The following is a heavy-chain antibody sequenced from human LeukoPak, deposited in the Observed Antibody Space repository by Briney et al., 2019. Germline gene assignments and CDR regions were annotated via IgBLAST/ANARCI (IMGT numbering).Heavy chain of an antibody. CDR3: AKNGDRGAYCSGGSCYPYYYYNMDV. CDR1: GFTFSSYA. J-gene: IGHJ6*03. CDR2: ISGSGGST. D-gene: IGHD2-15*01. V-gene: IGHV3-23*01. Sequence: GGSLRLSCAASGFTFSSYAMSWVRQAPGKGLEWVSAISGSGGSTYYADSVKGRFTISRDNSKNTLYLQMNSLRAEDTAVYYCAKNGDRGAYCSGGSCYPYYYYNMDVWGKGTTVTISS.